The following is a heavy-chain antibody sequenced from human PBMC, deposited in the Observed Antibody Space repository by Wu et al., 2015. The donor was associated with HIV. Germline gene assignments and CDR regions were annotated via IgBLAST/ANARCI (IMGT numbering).Heavy chain of an antibody. CDR1: GGTFNTYA. CDR3: ARGGGVGVDDALYI. V-gene: IGHV1-69*05. CDR2: IIPIFGTA. J-gene: IGHJ3*02. D-gene: IGHD3-16*01. Sequence: QVQLVQSGAEVKKPGSSVKVSCTASGGTFNTYAITWVRQAPGRGLEWMGGIIPIFGTANYAHKFKGRVSITTDESTRTAYMELSSLRSEDTAVYYCARGGGVGVDDALYIWGRRDEWSPFL.